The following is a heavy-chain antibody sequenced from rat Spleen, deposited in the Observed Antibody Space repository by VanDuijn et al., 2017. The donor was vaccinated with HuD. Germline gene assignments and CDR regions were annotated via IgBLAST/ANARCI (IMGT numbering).Heavy chain of an antibody. CDR1: GFTFSDYS. CDR3: VSPSGTGYNYPFDY. Sequence: EVQLVESGGDLVQPGRSLKLSCAASGFTFSDYSMAWVRQAPKKGLEWVATIIYDGSRTYYRDSVKGRFTISRDNAKSTLYVQMDSLRSEDTATYYCVSPSGTGYNYPFDYWGQGVMVTVSS. D-gene: IGHD1-4*01. V-gene: IGHV5S10*01. CDR2: IIYDGSRT. J-gene: IGHJ2*01.